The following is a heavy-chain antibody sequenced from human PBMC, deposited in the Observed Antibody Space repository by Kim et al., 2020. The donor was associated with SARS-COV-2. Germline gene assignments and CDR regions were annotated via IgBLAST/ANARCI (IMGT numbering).Heavy chain of an antibody. CDR3: ARHIPPVAAAIDY. D-gene: IGHD6-13*01. V-gene: IGHV5-10-1*01. Sequence: PSFQGHVTISADQSISTAYLQWSSLKAADTAMYYCARHIPPVAAAIDYWGQGTLVTVSS. J-gene: IGHJ4*02.